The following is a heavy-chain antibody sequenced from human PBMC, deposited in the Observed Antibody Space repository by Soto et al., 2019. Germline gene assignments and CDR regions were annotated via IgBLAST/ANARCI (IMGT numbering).Heavy chain of an antibody. V-gene: IGHV3-15*07. J-gene: IGHJ6*02. CDR1: GFTFSNAW. CDR2: IKSKTDGGTT. Sequence: EVQLVESGGGLVKPGGSLRLSCAASGFTFSNAWMNWVRQAPGKGLEWVGRIKSKTDGGTTDYAAPVKGRFTISRDDAKNTLYLQMNSLKTEDTAVYYCTTDRPITGTTDHYYYNGMDVWGQGTTVTVSS. D-gene: IGHD1-20*01. CDR3: TTDRPITGTTDHYYYNGMDV.